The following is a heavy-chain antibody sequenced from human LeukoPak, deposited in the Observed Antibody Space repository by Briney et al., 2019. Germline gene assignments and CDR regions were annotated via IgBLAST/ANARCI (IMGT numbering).Heavy chain of an antibody. D-gene: IGHD3-3*01. J-gene: IGHJ4*02. Sequence: ASVKVSCKASGYTFTSYDINWVRQATGQGLEWMGWMNPNSGNTGYAQKFQGRVIMTRNTSISTAYMELSSLRSEDTAVYYCASGITIFGVVIIEWAQGTLVTVSS. CDR1: GYTFTSYD. CDR2: MNPNSGNT. CDR3: ASGITIFGVVIIE. V-gene: IGHV1-8*01.